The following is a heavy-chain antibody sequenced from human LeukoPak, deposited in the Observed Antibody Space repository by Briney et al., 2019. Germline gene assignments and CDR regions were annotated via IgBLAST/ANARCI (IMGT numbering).Heavy chain of an antibody. CDR1: GFTFSSYW. Sequence: TGGSLRLSCAASGFTFSSYWMNWARQAPGKGLEWVASINHNGNVNYYVDSVKGRFTISRDNAKNSLYLQMSNLRAEDTAVYFCARDRDYAFDYWGQGTLVTVSS. J-gene: IGHJ4*02. V-gene: IGHV3-7*03. CDR2: INHNGNVN. CDR3: ARDRDYAFDY. D-gene: IGHD4-17*01.